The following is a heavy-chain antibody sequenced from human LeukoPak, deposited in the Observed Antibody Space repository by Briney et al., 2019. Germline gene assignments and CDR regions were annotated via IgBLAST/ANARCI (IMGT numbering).Heavy chain of an antibody. CDR2: IYYSGST. J-gene: IGHJ4*02. V-gene: IGHV4-39*01. D-gene: IGHD1-26*01. CDR3: ARRTLLEWELLPGPFDY. CDR1: GGSISSSSYY. Sequence: SETLSLTCTVSGGSISSSSYYWGWVRQPPGEGLEWVGGIYYSGSTYHNPSLKSRVTISVDTSKNQFSLKLSSVTAADTAVYYCARRTLLEWELLPGPFDYWGQGTLVTVSS.